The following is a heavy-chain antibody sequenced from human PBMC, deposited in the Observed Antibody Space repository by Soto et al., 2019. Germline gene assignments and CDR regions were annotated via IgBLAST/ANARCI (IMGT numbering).Heavy chain of an antibody. Sequence: QVQLVESGGGVVQPGRSLRLSCEASGFIFSSYGMHWVRQAPGKGLEWVAIIWYDGSDKYYADSVKGRFTISRDNSKNTLYLQINSLRAEDTAVYYCARGEWGSSGWRADYWGQGTLVTVSS. J-gene: IGHJ4*02. CDR1: GFIFSSYG. CDR2: IWYDGSDK. CDR3: ARGEWGSSGWRADY. D-gene: IGHD6-19*01. V-gene: IGHV3-33*01.